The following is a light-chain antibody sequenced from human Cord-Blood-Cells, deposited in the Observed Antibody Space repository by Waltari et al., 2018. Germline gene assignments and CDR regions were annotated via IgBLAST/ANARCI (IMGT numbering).Light chain of an antibody. Sequence: DIQMTQSPSSVSASVGDRVTITCRGSRGISSCLDWYQQKPGKARKLRIYAASSLQSGVPSRFSGRGAWTDFTLTISIRQPEDFAAYYCQQSNSFPGTFGEGTTVEIK. CDR3: QQSNSFPGT. CDR2: AAS. CDR1: RGISSC. V-gene: IGKV1-12*01. J-gene: IGKJ1*01.